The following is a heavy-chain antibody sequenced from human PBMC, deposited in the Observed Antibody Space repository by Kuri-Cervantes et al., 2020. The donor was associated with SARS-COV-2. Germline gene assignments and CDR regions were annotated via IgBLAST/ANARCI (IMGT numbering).Heavy chain of an antibody. CDR1: GGSISSYY. CDR2: IYTSGST. CDR3: ARVKGDDFWSGRQSDAFDI. J-gene: IGHJ3*02. Sequence: SETLSLTCTVSGGSISSYYWSWIRQPAGKGLEWIGRIYTSGSTNYNPSLKSRVTMSVDTSKNQFSLKLSSVTAADTAVYYCARVKGDDFWSGRQSDAFDIWGQGTMVTDSS. V-gene: IGHV4-4*07. D-gene: IGHD3-3*01.